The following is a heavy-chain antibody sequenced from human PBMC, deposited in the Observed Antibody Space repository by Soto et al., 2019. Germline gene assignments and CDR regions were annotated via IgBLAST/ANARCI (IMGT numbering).Heavy chain of an antibody. V-gene: IGHV1-46*01. D-gene: IGHD2-21*02. J-gene: IGHJ4*02. Sequence: QVQLVQSGAEVKKPGASVKVSCKASGYSFTSYYLHWVRQAPGQGLEWMGKISPSGGSTSYAQNFQGRVTMTRDTSTSTVYMELSSLRSEDTAVYFCAVLAYCGGDCYSPFDYWGQGTLVTVSS. CDR2: ISPSGGST. CDR3: AVLAYCGGDCYSPFDY. CDR1: GYSFTSYY.